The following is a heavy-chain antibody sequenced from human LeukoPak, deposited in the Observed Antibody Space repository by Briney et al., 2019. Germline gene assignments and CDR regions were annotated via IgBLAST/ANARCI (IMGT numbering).Heavy chain of an antibody. CDR3: ARGHMTTVTGGHGMDV. Sequence: GRSLRLSCAASGFTFSSYGMHWVRQAPGKGLEWVAVIWYDGSNKYYADSVKGRFTISRDNSKNTLYLQMNSLRAEDTAVYYCARGHMTTVTGGHGMDVWGQGTTVTVSS. V-gene: IGHV3-33*01. CDR1: GFTFSSYG. CDR2: IWYDGSNK. D-gene: IGHD4-4*01. J-gene: IGHJ6*02.